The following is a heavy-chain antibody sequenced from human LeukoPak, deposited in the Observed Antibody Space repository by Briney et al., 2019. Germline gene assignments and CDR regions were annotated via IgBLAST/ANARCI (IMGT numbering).Heavy chain of an antibody. CDR1: GGTFSSYA. J-gene: IGHJ4*02. V-gene: IGHV1-69*04. CDR3: ANEGGSQYSSGRPDY. Sequence: ASVKVSCKASGGTFSSYAISWVRQAAGQGLEWMGRIIPILGIANYAQKFQGRVTITADKSTSTAYMELSSLRSEDTAVYYCANEGGSQYSSGRPDYWGQGTLVTVSS. CDR2: IIPILGIA. D-gene: IGHD6-19*01.